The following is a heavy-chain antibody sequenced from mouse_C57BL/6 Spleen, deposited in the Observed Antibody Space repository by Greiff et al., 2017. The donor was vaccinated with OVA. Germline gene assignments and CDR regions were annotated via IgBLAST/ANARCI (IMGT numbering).Heavy chain of an antibody. CDR1: GYAFSSSW. J-gene: IGHJ4*01. CDR3: ARWGGNYNYAMDY. Sequence: QVQLQQSGPELVKPGASVKISCKASGYAFSSSWMNWVKQRPGKGLEWIGRIYPGDGDTNYNGKFKGKATLTADKSSSTAYMQLSSLTSEDSAVYFCARWGGNYNYAMDYWGQGTSVTVSS. D-gene: IGHD2-1*01. V-gene: IGHV1-82*01. CDR2: IYPGDGDT.